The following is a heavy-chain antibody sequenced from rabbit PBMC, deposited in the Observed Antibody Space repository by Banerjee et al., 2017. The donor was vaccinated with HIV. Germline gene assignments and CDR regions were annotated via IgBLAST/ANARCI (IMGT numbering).Heavy chain of an antibody. CDR2: IGAGDGNR. V-gene: IGHV1S40*01. CDR1: GFDFSSKS. Sequence: QSLEESGGDLVKPEGSLTLTCKASGFDFSSKSLCWFRQAPGKGPEWVACIGAGDGNRDYASWAKGRFIISKTSSTTVTLQMTSLTAADTATYFCARDWSNSGSPFNLWGPGTLVTVS. CDR3: ARDWSNSGSPFNL. J-gene: IGHJ4*01. D-gene: IGHD1-1*01.